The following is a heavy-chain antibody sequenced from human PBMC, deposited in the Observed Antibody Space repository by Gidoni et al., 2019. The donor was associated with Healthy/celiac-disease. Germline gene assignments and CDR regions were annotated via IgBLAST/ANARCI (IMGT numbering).Heavy chain of an antibody. Sequence: QVQLVESGGGLVQPGGSLSLSCAASGFTFISYGMHWVRQAPGKGLEWVAVISYDGSNKYYADSVKGRFTISRDNSKNTLYLQMNSLRAEDTAVYYCAKSPHCSSTSCYLDYWGQGTLVTVSS. D-gene: IGHD2-2*01. V-gene: IGHV3-30*18. J-gene: IGHJ4*02. CDR2: ISYDGSNK. CDR3: AKSPHCSSTSCYLDY. CDR1: GFTFISYG.